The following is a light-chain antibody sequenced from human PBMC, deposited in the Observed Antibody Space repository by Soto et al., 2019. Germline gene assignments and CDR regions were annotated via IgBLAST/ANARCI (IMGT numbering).Light chain of an antibody. CDR2: GAT. Sequence: DIQMTQSPSTLSASVGDRVTITCRASQSIDRWLAWYQQKPGKAPKLLIYGATTLESGVPSRFSGSGSGSEFTLTISSLQPDDFANYYYQQNHTYSVFGGGTKVDI. V-gene: IGKV1-5*03. J-gene: IGKJ4*01. CDR1: QSIDRW. CDR3: QQNHTYSV.